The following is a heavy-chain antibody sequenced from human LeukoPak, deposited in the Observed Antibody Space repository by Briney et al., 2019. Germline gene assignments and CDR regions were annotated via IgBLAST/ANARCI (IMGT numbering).Heavy chain of an antibody. CDR2: IKQDGSEK. V-gene: IGHV3-7*01. J-gene: IGHJ3*02. CDR1: GFTFSSYW. D-gene: IGHD3-22*01. CDR3: ARETYYYDSSGFPSDAFDI. Sequence: PGGSLRLSCAASGFTFSSYWMSWVRQAPGKGLEWVANIKQDGSEKYYVDSVKGRFTISRDNAKNSLYLQMNSLRAEDTAVYYCARETYYYDSSGFPSDAFDIWGQRTMVTVSS.